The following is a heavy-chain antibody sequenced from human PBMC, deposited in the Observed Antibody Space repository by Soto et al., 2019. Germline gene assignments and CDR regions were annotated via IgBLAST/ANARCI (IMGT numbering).Heavy chain of an antibody. D-gene: IGHD2-15*01. Sequence: EVQLVESGGGLVQPGGSLRLSCAASGFTFSSYAMHWVRQAPGKGLEYVSAISSNGGSTYYANSVKGRFTISRDNSKNTLYRQMGSLRAEDMAVYYCARARYCSGCSCNGEYFQHWGQGTLVTVSS. CDR3: ARARYCSGCSCNGEYFQH. CDR1: GFTFSSYA. J-gene: IGHJ1*01. V-gene: IGHV3-64*01. CDR2: ISSNGGST.